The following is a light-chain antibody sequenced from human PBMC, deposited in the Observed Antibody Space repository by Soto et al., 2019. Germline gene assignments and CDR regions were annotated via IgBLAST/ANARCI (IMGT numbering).Light chain of an antibody. CDR3: QQYDSSPRT. CDR2: GAF. CDR1: QSVSSSY. Sequence: EIVLTQSPDTLSLSPGERATLSCRASQSVSSSYLAWYQQKPGQPPRLLIYGAFSRAAGVPDRFSGSGSGPGFTLTIRRLETEDCAGYACQQYDSSPRTFGQGTQVEIK. V-gene: IGKV3-20*01. J-gene: IGKJ1*01.